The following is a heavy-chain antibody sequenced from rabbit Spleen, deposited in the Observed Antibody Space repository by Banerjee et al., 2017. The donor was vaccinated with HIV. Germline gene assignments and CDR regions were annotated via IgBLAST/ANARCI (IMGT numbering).Heavy chain of an antibody. V-gene: IGHV1S47*01. CDR3: ARDLAGVIGWNFGW. CDR1: GFSFSSSYW. J-gene: IGHJ6*01. Sequence: QEQLVESGGDLVQPEGSLTLTCTASGFSFSSSYWICWVRQAPGKGPEWIGCIYNGDGTTYYASWVNGRFTISRSTSLNTVTLQMTSLTAADTATYFCARDLAGVIGWNFGWWGPGTLVTVS. CDR2: IYNGDGTT. D-gene: IGHD4-1*01.